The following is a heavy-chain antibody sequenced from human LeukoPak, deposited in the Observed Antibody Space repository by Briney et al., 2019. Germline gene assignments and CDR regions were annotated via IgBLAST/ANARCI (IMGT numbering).Heavy chain of an antibody. Sequence: SETLSLTCTVSGGSISNNYWSWIRQPPGKGLEWIGYSYFTESTNYNPFLKSRVTVSLAPAKNHYPLNLNPVTAAAPAVDYCARGSWKFDPWGQETLVTVSS. CDR2: SYFTEST. CDR3: ARGSWKFDP. J-gene: IGHJ5*02. D-gene: IGHD1-1*01. CDR1: GGSISNNY. V-gene: IGHV4-59*01.